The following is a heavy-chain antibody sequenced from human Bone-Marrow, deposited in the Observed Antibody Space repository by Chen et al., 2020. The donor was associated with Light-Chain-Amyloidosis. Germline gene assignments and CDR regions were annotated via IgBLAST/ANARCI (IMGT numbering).Heavy chain of an antibody. CDR3: TRKGGYFDF. V-gene: IGHV3-23*04. Sequence: VQXVESGGGLVQPGGSLRLSCATSGFNFSSFGMSWVRQAPGKGLEWVSTVSGSTVSTYYAGAVKGRFIXXRDNSXXXXXXXXXXXXXXDTAVYFCTRKGGYFDFWGQGSLVTVSS. CDR1: GFNFSSFG. D-gene: IGHD3-10*01. J-gene: IGHJ4*02. CDR2: VSGSTVST.